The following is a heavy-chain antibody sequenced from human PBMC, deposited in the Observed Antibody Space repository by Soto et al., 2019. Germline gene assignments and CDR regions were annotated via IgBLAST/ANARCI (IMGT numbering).Heavy chain of an antibody. CDR1: GYSFTNYW. J-gene: IGHJ4*02. V-gene: IGHV5-51*01. CDR3: ARSRITGSTWTFDY. Sequence: XEYLMTSCKGSGYSFTNYWIGWVRQMPGKGLEWMGIIYPGDSDTRHSPSFQGQVTISVDKSISTAYLQWRSLKASDSGMYYCARSRITGSTWTFDYWGQETLVTASS. D-gene: IGHD1-20*01. CDR2: IYPGDSDT.